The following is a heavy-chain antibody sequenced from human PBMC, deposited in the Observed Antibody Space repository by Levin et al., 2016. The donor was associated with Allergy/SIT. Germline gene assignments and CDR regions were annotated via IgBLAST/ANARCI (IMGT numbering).Heavy chain of an antibody. J-gene: IGHJ4*02. D-gene: IGHD2-15*01. V-gene: IGHV4-59*13. Sequence: PGKGLEWIGYIYYSGSTNYNPSLKSRVTISVDTSKNQFSLKLSSVTAADTAVYYCARDKILPGLFDYWGQGTLVTVSS. CDR3: ARDKILPGLFDY. CDR2: IYYSGST.